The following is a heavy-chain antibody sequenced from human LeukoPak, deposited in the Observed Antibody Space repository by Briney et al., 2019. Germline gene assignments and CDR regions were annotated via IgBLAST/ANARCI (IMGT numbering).Heavy chain of an antibody. Sequence: GGSLRLSCAASGFTVSSNYMSWVRQAPGKGLEWVSVIYSGGSTYYADSVKGRFTISRHNPKNTLYLQMNSLRAEDTAVYYCARTVTMVRGVIAEYNWFDPWGQGTLVTVSS. CDR1: GFTVSSNY. J-gene: IGHJ5*02. D-gene: IGHD3-10*01. CDR2: IYSGGST. V-gene: IGHV3-53*04. CDR3: ARTVTMVRGVIAEYNWFDP.